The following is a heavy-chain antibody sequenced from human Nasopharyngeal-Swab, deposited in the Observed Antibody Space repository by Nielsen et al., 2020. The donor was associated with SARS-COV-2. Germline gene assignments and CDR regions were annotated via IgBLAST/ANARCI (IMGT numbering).Heavy chain of an antibody. Sequence: WIRQPPGKGLEWVAIISYDGSKKYYADSVKGRFTISRDNSKSTLYLQMNSLRAEDTAVYYCAKDGVRYLAGGFAFDIWGQGTMVTVSS. CDR2: ISYDGSKK. CDR3: AKDGVRYLAGGFAFDI. V-gene: IGHV3-30-3*02. D-gene: IGHD3-9*01. J-gene: IGHJ3*02.